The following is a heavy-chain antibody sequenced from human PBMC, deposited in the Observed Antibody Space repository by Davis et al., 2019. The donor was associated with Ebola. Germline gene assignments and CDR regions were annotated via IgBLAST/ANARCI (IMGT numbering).Heavy chain of an antibody. V-gene: IGHV4-59*12. CDR2: IYYSGST. J-gene: IGHJ5*02. CDR1: GGSISSYY. Sequence: PSETLSLTCTVSGGSISSYYWSWIRQPPGKGLEWIGYIYYSGSTNYNPSLKSRVTISVDTSKNQFSLKLSSVTAADTAVYYCARGRAYLEIVVRNNWFDPWGQGTLVTVSS. CDR3: ARGRAYLEIVVRNNWFDP. D-gene: IGHD2-2*03.